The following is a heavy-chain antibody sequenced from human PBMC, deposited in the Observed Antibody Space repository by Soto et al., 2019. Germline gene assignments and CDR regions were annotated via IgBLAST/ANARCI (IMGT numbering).Heavy chain of an antibody. V-gene: IGHV3-21*01. J-gene: IGHJ4*02. CDR3: AREVDFGFDY. CDR2: MSSRSDYI. CDR1: GFIFSSYS. Sequence: PGGSLRLSCAASGFIFSSYSMNWVRQAPGKGLEWISSMSSRSDYIYYADSLKGRFTISRDNAKNSLYLQMNSLRADDTAVYYCAREVDFGFDYWGQGTPVTSPQ. D-gene: IGHD5-12*01.